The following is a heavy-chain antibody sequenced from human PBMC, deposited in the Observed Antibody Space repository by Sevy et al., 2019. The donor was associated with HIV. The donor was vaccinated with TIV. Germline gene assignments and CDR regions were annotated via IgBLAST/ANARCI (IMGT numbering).Heavy chain of an antibody. CDR2: IHYSGRT. V-gene: IGHV4-31*03. CDR1: GGSISSHSYY. D-gene: IGHD6-19*01. CDR3: ARDHGYSNGWFPYYYYYGMDV. Sequence: SETLSLTCSVSGGSISSHSYYWTWIRQHPGKGLAWIGYIHYSGRTYYNPSLKSRVTISLDTSKNHFSLSLRSVTAADTAVYYCARDHGYSNGWFPYYYYYGMDVWGPGTTVTVSS. J-gene: IGHJ6*02.